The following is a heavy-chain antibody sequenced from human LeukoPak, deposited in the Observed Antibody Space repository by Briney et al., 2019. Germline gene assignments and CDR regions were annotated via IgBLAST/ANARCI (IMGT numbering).Heavy chain of an antibody. CDR1: GYTFTSYY. V-gene: IGHV1-46*01. D-gene: IGHD7-27*01. J-gene: IGHJ4*02. Sequence: ASVTVSCKASGYTFTSYYMHWVRQAPGQGLEWMGIINPSGGSTSYAQKFQGRVTMTRDTSTSTVYMELSSLRSEDTAVYYCAHSTGDLGPDPWGQGTLVTVSS. CDR2: INPSGGST. CDR3: AHSTGDLGPDP.